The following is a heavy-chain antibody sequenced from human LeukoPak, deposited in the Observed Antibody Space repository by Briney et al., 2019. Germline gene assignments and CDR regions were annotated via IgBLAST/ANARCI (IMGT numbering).Heavy chain of an antibody. V-gene: IGHV5-51*01. CDR2: IYPGDSDT. CDR1: GSIFTSYW. D-gene: IGHD4-17*01. CDR3: ARRSLYGDYAVGF. Sequence: GESLKISCQGSGSIFTSYWIGWVRPLPGKGLEWMGIIYPGDSDTRYSPSFQGQVTISADKSISTAYLQCSSLKASDTAMYYCARRSLYGDYAVGFWGQGTLVTVSS. J-gene: IGHJ4*02.